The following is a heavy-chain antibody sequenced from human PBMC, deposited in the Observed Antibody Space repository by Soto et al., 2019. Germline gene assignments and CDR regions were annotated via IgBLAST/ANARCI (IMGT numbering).Heavy chain of an antibody. Sequence: EVQLLESGGGLVQPGGSLRLSCAASGFTFSSYAMSWVRQAPGKGLEWVSAISGSGGSTYYADSVKGRFTISRDNSKNTMYLHLNSLRAEDTAVYYCAKSAKWVGLYYFDYWGQGTLVTVSS. J-gene: IGHJ4*02. D-gene: IGHD2-8*01. V-gene: IGHV3-23*01. CDR1: GFTFSSYA. CDR2: ISGSGGST. CDR3: AKSAKWVGLYYFDY.